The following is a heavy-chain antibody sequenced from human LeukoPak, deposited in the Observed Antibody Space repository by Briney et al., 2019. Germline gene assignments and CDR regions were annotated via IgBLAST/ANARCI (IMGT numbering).Heavy chain of an antibody. Sequence: GGSLRLSCAASGFTFSSFSMNWVRQAPGKGLEWVSYITPTSNTITYADSVKGRFTISRDNAKKSLYLQMNSLRDEDMAVYYCARDQDYAFDYWGQGTLVTGSS. D-gene: IGHD4-17*01. CDR1: GFTFSSFS. CDR2: ITPTSNTI. V-gene: IGHV3-48*02. CDR3: ARDQDYAFDY. J-gene: IGHJ4*02.